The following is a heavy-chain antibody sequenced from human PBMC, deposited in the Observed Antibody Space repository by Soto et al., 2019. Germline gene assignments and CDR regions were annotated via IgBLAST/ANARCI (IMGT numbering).Heavy chain of an antibody. CDR1: GFTFSSYG. V-gene: IGHV3-33*01. CDR3: ARTTYYYGSGSPNWFDP. D-gene: IGHD3-10*01. Sequence: VGSLRLSCAASGFTFSSYGMHWVRQAPGKGLEWVAVIWYDGSNKYYADSVKGRFIISRDNSKNTPYLQMNSLRAEDTAVYYCARTTYYYGSGSPNWFDPWGQGTLVTVSS. CDR2: IWYDGSNK. J-gene: IGHJ5*02.